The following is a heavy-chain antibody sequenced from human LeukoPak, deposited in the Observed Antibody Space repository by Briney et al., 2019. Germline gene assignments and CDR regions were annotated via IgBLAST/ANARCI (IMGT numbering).Heavy chain of an antibody. D-gene: IGHD1-26*01. CDR3: ARLKGSYYGSILDP. V-gene: IGHV4-59*08. Sequence: SETLSLTCTVSGGSISSYYWSWIRQPPGKGLEWIGYIYYSGSTNYNPSLKSRVTISVDTSKNQFSLKLSSVTAADTAVYYCARLKGSYYGSILDPWGQGTLVTVSS. J-gene: IGHJ5*02. CDR2: IYYSGST. CDR1: GGSISSYY.